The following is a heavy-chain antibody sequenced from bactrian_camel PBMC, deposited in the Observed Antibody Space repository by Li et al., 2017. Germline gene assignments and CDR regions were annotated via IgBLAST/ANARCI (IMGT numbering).Heavy chain of an antibody. CDR3: VRDRRRSVVAGTNFIT. Sequence: VQVGGSLRLSCEGGTLVISSNAMGWFRQAPGKEREGVASIDTDGTTTYADSVKGRFTFSGDNAKNTLYLNMNSLKPEDTAVYFCVRDRRRSVVAGTNFITGARGPRSPSP. V-gene: IGHV3S53*01. D-gene: IGHD6*01. CDR2: IDTDGTT. J-gene: IGHJ4*01. CDR1: TLVISSNA.